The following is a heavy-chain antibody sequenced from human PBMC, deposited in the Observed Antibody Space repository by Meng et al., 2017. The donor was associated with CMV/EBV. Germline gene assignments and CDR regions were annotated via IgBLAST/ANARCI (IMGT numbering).Heavy chain of an antibody. D-gene: IGHD1-26*01. CDR3: ARGGDSWYSDY. CDR2: IIPVFETA. V-gene: IGHV1-69*12. J-gene: IGHJ4*02. Sequence: VQRVQSAAEVKQPGSSGKVSGKTSGGTFSTFAISWVRQAPGEGLEWMGGIIPVFETANYAERFQDRVTSTADDSTTTAYMELSSLRADDTSLYFCARGGDSWYSDYWGQGTLVTVSS. CDR1: GGTFSTFA.